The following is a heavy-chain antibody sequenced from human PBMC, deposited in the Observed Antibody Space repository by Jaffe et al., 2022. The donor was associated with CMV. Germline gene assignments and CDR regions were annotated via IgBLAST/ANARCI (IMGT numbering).Heavy chain of an antibody. Sequence: EVQLVESGGGLVQPGGSLRLSCAASGFTFSSYAMSWVRQAPGKGLEWVSAISGSGGSTYYADSVKGRFTISRDNSKNTLYLQMNSLRAEDTAVYYCAKGPLGIAVADNWFDPWGQGTLVTVSS. V-gene: IGHV3-23*04. D-gene: IGHD6-19*01. J-gene: IGHJ5*02. CDR2: ISGSGGST. CDR1: GFTFSSYA. CDR3: AKGPLGIAVADNWFDP.